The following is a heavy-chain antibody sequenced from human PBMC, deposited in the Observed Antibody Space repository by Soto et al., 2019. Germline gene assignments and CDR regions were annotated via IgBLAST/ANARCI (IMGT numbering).Heavy chain of an antibody. CDR2: VYHTGSN. CDR1: GGSFSDYF. J-gene: IGHJ6*02. Sequence: QVQLQQWGAGLLTPSETLSLACAVYGGSFSDYFWTWLRQPPGQGLEWIGEVYHTGSNQYSPSLKSGVTMLVDKPKHKFSRRLGSITSACTAVYYGGRDSVSVSDKYFLYHSGVDAWSPGTTFTVSS. V-gene: IGHV4-34*01. CDR3: GRDSVSVSDKYFLYHSGVDA. D-gene: IGHD6-19*01.